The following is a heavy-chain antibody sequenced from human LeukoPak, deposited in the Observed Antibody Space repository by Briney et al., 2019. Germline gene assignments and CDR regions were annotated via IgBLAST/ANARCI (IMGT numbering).Heavy chain of an antibody. CDR3: AKGVVVAPDVTPFDY. J-gene: IGHJ4*02. CDR2: ISYDGSNK. D-gene: IGHD2-2*01. Sequence: GGSLRLSCAVSGFTFSSYGMHWVRQAPGKGLEGVAVISYDGSNKYYADSVKGRFTISRDNSKNTLYLQMNSLRAEDTAVYYCAKGVVVAPDVTPFDYWGQGTLVTVSS. CDR1: GFTFSSYG. V-gene: IGHV3-30*18.